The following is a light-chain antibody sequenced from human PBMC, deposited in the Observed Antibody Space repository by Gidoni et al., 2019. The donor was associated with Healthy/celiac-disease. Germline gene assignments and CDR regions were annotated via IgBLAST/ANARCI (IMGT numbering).Light chain of an antibody. J-gene: IGLJ2*01. CDR3: QAWDSSIVV. V-gene: IGLV3-1*01. CDR2: QDS. Sequence: SYELTQPPSVSVSPGQTARITCSGDKLGDKYACWYQQKPGQSPVLVIYQDSKRPSGIPERFAGSNSGNTATLTISGTQAMDEADYYSQAWDSSIVVFGGGTKLTVL. CDR1: KLGDKY.